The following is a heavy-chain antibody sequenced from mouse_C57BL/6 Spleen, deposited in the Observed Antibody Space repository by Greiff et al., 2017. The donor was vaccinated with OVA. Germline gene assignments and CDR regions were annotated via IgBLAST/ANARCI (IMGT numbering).Heavy chain of an antibody. CDR3: ARWGDSYFDY. CDR1: GYTFTSYW. J-gene: IGHJ2*01. CDR2: IYPGSGST. V-gene: IGHV1-55*01. Sequence: LQQPGASVKMSCKASGYTFTSYWITWVKQRPGQGLEWIGDIYPGSGSTNYNEKFKSKATLTVDTSSSTAYMQLSSLTSEDSAVYYCARWGDSYFDYWGQGTTLTVSS.